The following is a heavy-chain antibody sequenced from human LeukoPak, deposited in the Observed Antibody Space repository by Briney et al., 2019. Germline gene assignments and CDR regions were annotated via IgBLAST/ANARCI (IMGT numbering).Heavy chain of an antibody. CDR3: ARGWSPLGYYYYGMDV. D-gene: IGHD6-19*01. J-gene: IGHJ6*02. Sequence: QPGGSLRLSCEASGFPFSSYVMSWVRQAPGKGLEWISYINHNGEAIYYPDFVKGRFTISRGNAKNSLYLQMNSLRDEDTAVYYCARGWSPLGYYYYGMDVWGQGTTVTVSS. CDR2: INHNGEAI. CDR1: GFPFSSYV. V-gene: IGHV3-48*02.